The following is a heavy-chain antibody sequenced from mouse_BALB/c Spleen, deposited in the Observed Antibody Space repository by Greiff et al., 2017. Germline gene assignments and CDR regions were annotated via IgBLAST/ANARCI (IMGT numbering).Heavy chain of an antibody. CDR3: ARDLDAMDY. CDR1: GFTFSDYG. V-gene: IGHV5-15*02. Sequence: EVKLMESGGGLVQPGGSRKLSCAASGFTFSDYGMAWVRQAPGKGPEWVAFISNLAYSIYYADTVTGRFTISRENAKNTLYLEMSSLRSEDTAMYYCARDLDAMDYWGQGTSVTVSS. CDR2: ISNLAYSI. J-gene: IGHJ4*01.